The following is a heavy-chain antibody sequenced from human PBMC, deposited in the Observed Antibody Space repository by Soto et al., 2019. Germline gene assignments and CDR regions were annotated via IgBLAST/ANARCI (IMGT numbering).Heavy chain of an antibody. Sequence: PSQPLXLTCAISWDIFSINSASFNFIRQSPSRGLELLGRTYYRSKWYNDYAVSVKSRITMNPDTSKNQFSLQLNSVTPEDTAVYYSERGSYSYGLDVWGQGTTVTVSS. J-gene: IGHJ6*02. CDR1: WDIFSINSAS. V-gene: IGHV6-1*01. CDR2: TYYRSKWYN. CDR3: ERGSYSYGLDV.